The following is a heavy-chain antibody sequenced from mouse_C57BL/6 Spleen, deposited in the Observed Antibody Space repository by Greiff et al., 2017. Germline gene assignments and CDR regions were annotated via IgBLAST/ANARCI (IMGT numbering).Heavy chain of an antibody. CDR3: ARGNDGYFAWFAY. J-gene: IGHJ3*01. CDR1: GYAFTNYL. Sequence: QVQLQQSGAELVRPGTSVKVSCKASGYAFTNYLIEWVKQRPGQGLEWIGVINPGSGGTNYNEQFKGKATLTADKSSSTAYMQLSSLTSEDSAVYFCARGNDGYFAWFAYWGQGTLVTVSA. D-gene: IGHD2-3*01. CDR2: INPGSGGT. V-gene: IGHV1-54*01.